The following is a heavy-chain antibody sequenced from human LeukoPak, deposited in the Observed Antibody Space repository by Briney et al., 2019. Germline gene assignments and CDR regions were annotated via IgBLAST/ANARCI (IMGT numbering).Heavy chain of an antibody. CDR2: ISAYNGNT. CDR1: GYTFTSYV. CDR3: ARAASYFDAFDI. Sequence: ASVKVSGKASGYTFTSYVMNWVRQAPGQGLEWMGWISAYNGNTNYAQKLQGRVTMTTDTSTSTAYMEPRSLTSDDTAVYYCARAASYFDAFDIWGQGTMVTVSS. J-gene: IGHJ3*02. V-gene: IGHV1-18*01. D-gene: IGHD1-26*01.